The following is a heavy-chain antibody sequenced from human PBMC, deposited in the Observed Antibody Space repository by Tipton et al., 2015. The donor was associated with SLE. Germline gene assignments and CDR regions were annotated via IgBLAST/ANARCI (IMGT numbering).Heavy chain of an antibody. Sequence: LRLSCTVSGGSISSGNYYWSWIRQPAGKGLEWIGRIYTSGSTNYNPSLKSRVTISVDTSKNQFSLKLSSVTAADTAVYYCARDRRGWYFDLWGRGTLVTVSS. D-gene: IGHD3-10*01. CDR3: ARDRRGWYFDL. J-gene: IGHJ2*01. CDR2: IYTSGST. CDR1: GGSISSGNYY. V-gene: IGHV4-61*02.